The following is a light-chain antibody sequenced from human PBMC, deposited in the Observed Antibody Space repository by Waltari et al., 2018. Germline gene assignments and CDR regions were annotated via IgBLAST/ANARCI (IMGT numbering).Light chain of an antibody. CDR1: QSVSNY. V-gene: IGKV3-11*01. Sequence: EIVLTQSPATLSLSPGERATLSCRASQSVSNYLAWYQQKPGQAPRLLISDVSHRATGVPARFSGSGSGTDFTLTISSLEPEDFAVYYCQQRYNWPPFTFGPGTKVDIK. J-gene: IGKJ3*01. CDR3: QQRYNWPPFT. CDR2: DVS.